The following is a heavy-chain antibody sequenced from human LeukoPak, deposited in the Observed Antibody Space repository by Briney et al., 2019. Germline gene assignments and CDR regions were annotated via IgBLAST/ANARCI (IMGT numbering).Heavy chain of an antibody. CDR1: GYSISSGYY. CDR3: ARVGAVAGFEY. V-gene: IGHV4-38-2*01. J-gene: IGHJ4*02. D-gene: IGHD6-19*01. Sequence: SETLSLTCAVSGYSISSGYYWGWIRQPPGKGLEWIGSIYHSGSTYYNPSLKSRVTISVDTSKNQFSLKLSSVTAADPAVYYCARVGAVAGFEYWGQGSLVTVSS. CDR2: IYHSGST.